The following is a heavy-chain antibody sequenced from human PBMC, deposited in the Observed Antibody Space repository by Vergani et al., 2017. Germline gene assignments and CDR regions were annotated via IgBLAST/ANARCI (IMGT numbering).Heavy chain of an antibody. CDR2: MNPKSGNT. Sequence: QEQLVQSGAEVRKPGASVKVSCKASGYNFTSFDINWVRLATGQGLEWMGWMNPKSGNTAYAAKFQGRITMIRDSSTDTAYMEMKSLRSEDTAIYFCARGVLDSKYRHNWFGPWGQGTVVTVSS. CDR3: ARGVLDSKYRHNWFGP. J-gene: IGHJ5*02. V-gene: IGHV1-8*01. CDR1: GYNFTSFD. D-gene: IGHD3/OR15-3a*01.